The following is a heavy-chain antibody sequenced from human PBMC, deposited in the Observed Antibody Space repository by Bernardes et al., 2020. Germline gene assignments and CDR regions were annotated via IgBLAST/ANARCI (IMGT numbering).Heavy chain of an antibody. V-gene: IGHV4-31*03. Sequence: SETLSLTCTVSGGSISSGGYYWSWIRQHPGKGLEWIGYIYYSGSTYYNPSLKSRVTISVDTSKNQFSLKLSCVTAADTAVYYCARRAVYCSSTSCLVNWFDPWGQGTLVTVSS. J-gene: IGHJ5*02. CDR2: IYYSGST. CDR3: ARRAVYCSSTSCLVNWFDP. D-gene: IGHD2-2*01. CDR1: GGSISSGGYY.